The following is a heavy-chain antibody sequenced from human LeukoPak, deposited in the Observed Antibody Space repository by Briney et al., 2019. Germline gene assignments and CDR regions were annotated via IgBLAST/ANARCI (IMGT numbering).Heavy chain of an antibody. D-gene: IGHD4-17*01. CDR1: GFTLSTYG. Sequence: PGGSLRLSCAAPGFTLSTYGMTWVRQAPGKGLEWVSSIRGSGDYTDYADSVRGRFTISRDNSKNTLHLHMNSLSAEDTAVYFCGRDPNGDYVGAFEFWGQGTLVTVSS. CDR3: GRDPNGDYVGAFEF. J-gene: IGHJ3*01. CDR2: IRGSGDYT. V-gene: IGHV3-23*01.